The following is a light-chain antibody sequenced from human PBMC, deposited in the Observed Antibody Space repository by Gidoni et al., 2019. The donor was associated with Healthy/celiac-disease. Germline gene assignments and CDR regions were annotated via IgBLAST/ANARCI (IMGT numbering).Light chain of an antibody. CDR3: QQRSNWPIT. Sequence: WTQSPATLSLSPGERATLSCRASQSVSSYLAWYQQKPGQAPRLLIYDASNRATGIPARFSGSGSGTDFTLTISSLEPEDFAVYYCQQRSNWPITFXQXTRLEIK. CDR2: DAS. CDR1: QSVSSY. J-gene: IGKJ5*01. V-gene: IGKV3-11*01.